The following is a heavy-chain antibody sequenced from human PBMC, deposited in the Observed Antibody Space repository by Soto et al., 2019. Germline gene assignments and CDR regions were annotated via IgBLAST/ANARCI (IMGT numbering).Heavy chain of an antibody. CDR3: AKRSQVGILTGYFYGMDV. Sequence: GGSLRLSCSASGFTFSSYAMSWVPQAPGKGLEWVSAISGSGGSTYYADSVKGRFTISRDNSKNTLYLQMNSLRAEDTAVYYCAKRSQVGILTGYFYGMDVWGQGTTVTVSS. V-gene: IGHV3-23*01. D-gene: IGHD3-9*01. CDR2: ISGSGGST. CDR1: GFTFSSYA. J-gene: IGHJ6*02.